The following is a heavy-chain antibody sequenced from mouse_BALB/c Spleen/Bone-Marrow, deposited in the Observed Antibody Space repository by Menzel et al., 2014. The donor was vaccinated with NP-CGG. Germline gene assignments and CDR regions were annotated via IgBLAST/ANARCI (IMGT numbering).Heavy chain of an antibody. J-gene: IGHJ4*01. D-gene: IGHD1-1*01. CDR2: IDPANGDT. CDR1: GFNIKDTY. Sequence: VQLQQSGAELVKPGASVKLSCTASGFNIKDTYMHWVKQRPEQGLEWIGRIDPANGDTKYDPKFQGKATITADTSSNTAYLHLSSLTSEDTAVYYCATLTTVVDAMDYWGQGTSVTVSS. CDR3: ATLTTVVDAMDY. V-gene: IGHV14-3*02.